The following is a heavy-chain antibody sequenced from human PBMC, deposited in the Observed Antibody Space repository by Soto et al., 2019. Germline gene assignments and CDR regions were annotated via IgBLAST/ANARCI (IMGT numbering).Heavy chain of an antibody. D-gene: IGHD3-10*01. J-gene: IGHJ4*02. CDR1: GGSINSYY. Sequence: PSETLSLTCTVSGGSINSYYWSWIRQPPGKGLEWIAYINHRGTTNYNPSLKSRVTISVDTSKNQFSLKLSSVTAADTAVYYCASYGSGSYYNSYYFDYWGQGTLVTVSS. CDR2: INHRGTT. CDR3: ASYGSGSYYNSYYFDY. V-gene: IGHV4-59*01.